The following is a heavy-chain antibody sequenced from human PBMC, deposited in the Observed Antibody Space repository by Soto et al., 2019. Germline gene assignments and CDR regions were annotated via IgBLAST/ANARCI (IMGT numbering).Heavy chain of an antibody. CDR2: ISGSGGST. J-gene: IGHJ3*02. Sequence: EVQLLESGGGLVQPGGSLRLSCAASGFTFSSYAMSWVRQAPGKGLEWVSAISGSGGSTYYADSVKGRFTISRDNSKNTLYLQMNSLRAEDTALYYCAKDSIVVVVAANAFDIWGQGTMVTVSS. V-gene: IGHV3-23*01. CDR1: GFTFSSYA. D-gene: IGHD2-15*01. CDR3: AKDSIVVVVAANAFDI.